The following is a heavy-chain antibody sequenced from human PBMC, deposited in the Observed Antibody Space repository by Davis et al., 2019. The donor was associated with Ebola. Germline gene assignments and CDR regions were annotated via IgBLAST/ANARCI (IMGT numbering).Heavy chain of an antibody. CDR2: INHSGST. CDR3: ARGWDIVRAFDI. V-gene: IGHV4-34*01. CDR1: GGSFSGYY. J-gene: IGHJ3*02. D-gene: IGHD2-8*01. Sequence: PSETLSLTCAVYGGSFSGYYWSWIRQPPGKGLEWIGEINHSGSTNYNPSLKSRVTISVDTSKNQFSLKLSSVTAADTAVYYCARGWDIVRAFDIWGQGTMVTVSS.